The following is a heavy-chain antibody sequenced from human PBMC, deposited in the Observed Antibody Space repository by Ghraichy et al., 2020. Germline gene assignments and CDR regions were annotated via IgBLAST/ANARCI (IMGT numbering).Heavy chain of an antibody. J-gene: IGHJ6*02. CDR3: AGDKIDRAGSNGMDV. V-gene: IGHV4-59*01. CDR2: ICDSGST. CDR1: GGSFSSYC. D-gene: IGHD3-22*01. Sequence: SETLSLTCTVSGGSFSSYCWSWIRQSPGKGLEWIGYICDSGSTNYNPSLKSRVTISEDTSKDQFSLNLNSLTAADTAVYFCAGDKIDRAGSNGMDVWGQGNKVSVSS.